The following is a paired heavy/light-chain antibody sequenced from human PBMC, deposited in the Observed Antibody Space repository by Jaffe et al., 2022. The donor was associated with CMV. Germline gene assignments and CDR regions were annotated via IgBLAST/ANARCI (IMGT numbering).Light chain of an antibody. Sequence: SYELTQPPSVSVSPGQTARVTCSGDKLGGKYVSWYQQRPGQSPVLVIYQDDERPSGIPERFSGSNSGNTATLTISGTQPMDEAEYYCQAWDNSLYVFGSGTRVTVL. J-gene: IGLJ1*01. CDR2: QDD. CDR3: QAWDNSLYV. CDR1: KLGGKY. V-gene: IGLV3-1*01.
Heavy chain of an antibody. CDR3: ARDWQQMGVYYFDS. J-gene: IGHJ4*02. Sequence: QMQLVESGGGLVTPGGSLRLSCVSSGLAFGNYYMAWLRQSPEKGLEWLAYISTSGSDTNYADSVKGRVTISRDNAKKAIYLQMNTLRADDTGVYYCARDWQQMGVYYFDSWGQGTLVTVSS. CDR2: ISTSGSDT. V-gene: IGHV3-11*06. CDR1: GLAFGNYY. D-gene: IGHD6-13*01.